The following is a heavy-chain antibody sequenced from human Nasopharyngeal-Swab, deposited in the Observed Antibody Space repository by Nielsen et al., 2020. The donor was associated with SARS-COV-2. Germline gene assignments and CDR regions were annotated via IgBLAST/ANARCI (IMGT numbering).Heavy chain of an antibody. CDR2: INHSGST. CDR3: ARGPIRGYSYGFGYFDY. V-gene: IGHV4-34*01. D-gene: IGHD5-18*01. Sequence: SETLSLTCAVYGGSFSGYYWSWIRQPPGKGLEWIGEINHSGSTNYNPSLKRRVTISVDTSKNQFSLKLSSVTAADTAVYYCARGPIRGYSYGFGYFDYWGQGTLVTVSS. CDR1: GGSFSGYY. J-gene: IGHJ4*02.